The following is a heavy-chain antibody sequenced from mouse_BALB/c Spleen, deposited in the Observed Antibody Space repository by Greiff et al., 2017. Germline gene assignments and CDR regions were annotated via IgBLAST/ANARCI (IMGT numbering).Heavy chain of an antibody. D-gene: IGHD2-14*01. CDR2: IWAGGST. CDR3: ARDPLYYRYDVGAY. CDR1: GFSLTSYG. V-gene: IGHV2-9*02. Sequence: QVQLKESGPGLVAPSQSLSITCTVSGFSLTSYGVHWVRQPPGKGLEWLGVIWAGGSTNYNSALMSRLSISKDNSKSQVFLKMNSLQTDDTAMYYCARDPLYYRYDVGAYWGQGTLVTVSA. J-gene: IGHJ3*01.